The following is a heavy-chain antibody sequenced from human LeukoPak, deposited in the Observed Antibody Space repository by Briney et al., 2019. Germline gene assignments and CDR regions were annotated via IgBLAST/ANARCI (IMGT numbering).Heavy chain of an antibody. J-gene: IGHJ4*02. V-gene: IGHV4-39*07. Sequence: SETLSLTCTVSGGSISSSNYCWGWIRQPPGKGLEWIGSIYYTGSTYYNPSLKSRVTISVDTSKNQFSLKLSSVTAADTAVYYCARAQTYYYDSSGYRRYYFDYWGQGTLVTVSS. D-gene: IGHD3-22*01. CDR3: ARAQTYYYDSSGYRRYYFDY. CDR1: GGSISSSNYC. CDR2: IYYTGST.